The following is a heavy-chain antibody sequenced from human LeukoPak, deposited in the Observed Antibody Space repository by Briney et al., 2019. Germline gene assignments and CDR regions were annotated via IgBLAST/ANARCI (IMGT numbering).Heavy chain of an antibody. CDR2: IIPIFGTA. Sequence: SVKVSCKASGGTFSSYAISWVRQAPGQGLEWMGGIIPIFGTANYAQKFQGRVTITADKSTSTAYMELSSLRSEDTAVYYCAREGTAATGSNDYWGQGTLVTVSS. J-gene: IGHJ4*02. D-gene: IGHD2-15*01. CDR1: GGTFSSYA. V-gene: IGHV1-69*06. CDR3: AREGTAATGSNDY.